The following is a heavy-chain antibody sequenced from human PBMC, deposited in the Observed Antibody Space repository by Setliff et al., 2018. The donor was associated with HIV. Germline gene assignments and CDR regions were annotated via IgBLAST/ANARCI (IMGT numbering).Heavy chain of an antibody. V-gene: IGHV4-59*01. CDR1: GVSISSYY. J-gene: IGHJ4*02. CDR2: IDNSGST. CDR3: ARVIEGGSGSMDY. Sequence: SETLSLTCTVSGVSISSYYWSWIRQPPGKGLEWIGYIDNSGSTKYNPSLKSRVTISVDTSKNQLSLKLSSVTAADTAVYYCARVIEGGSGSMDYWGQGTLVTVSS. D-gene: IGHD3-22*01.